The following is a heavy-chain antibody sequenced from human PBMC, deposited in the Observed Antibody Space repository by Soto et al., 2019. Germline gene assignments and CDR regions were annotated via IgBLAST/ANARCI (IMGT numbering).Heavy chain of an antibody. Sequence: PGGSLRLSCAASGFTFSSFALSWVRQAPEKGLEWVSAISGSGDGTGYADSVKGRFTISRDDSKNTLYLQMNSLRAEDTAVYYCAGPGYSSQDYWGQGALVTVSS. V-gene: IGHV3-23*01. CDR3: AGPGYSSQDY. CDR2: ISGSGDGT. D-gene: IGHD5-18*01. CDR1: GFTFSSFA. J-gene: IGHJ4*02.